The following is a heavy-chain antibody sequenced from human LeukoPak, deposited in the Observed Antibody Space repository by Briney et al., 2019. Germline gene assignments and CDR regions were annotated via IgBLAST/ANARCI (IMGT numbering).Heavy chain of an antibody. J-gene: IGHJ3*02. CDR1: GFTFSSYA. V-gene: IGHV3-30-3*01. D-gene: IGHD3-22*01. Sequence: AGGSLRLSCAASGFTFSSYAMHWVRQAPGKGLEWVAVISYDGSNKYYADSVKGRFTISRDNSKNTLYLQMNSLRAEDTAVYYCASLYDSSGYYYAGNAFDIWGQGTMVTVSS. CDR3: ASLYDSSGYYYAGNAFDI. CDR2: ISYDGSNK.